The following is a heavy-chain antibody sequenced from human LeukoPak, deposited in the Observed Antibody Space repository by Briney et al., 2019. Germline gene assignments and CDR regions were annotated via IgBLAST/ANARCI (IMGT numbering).Heavy chain of an antibody. V-gene: IGHV3-23*01. CDR3: AKNGDGVIGYLLN. Sequence: PGGSLRLSCAASGFTFSSYAMSWVRQAPGKGLEWVSGISGSDGSTYSADSVKGRFTISRDTSRDTLYLQMNNLRAEDTAVYYCAKNGDGVIGYLLNWGRGTLVTVSS. CDR1: GFTFSSYA. CDR2: ISGSDGST. D-gene: IGHD3-22*01. J-gene: IGHJ4*02.